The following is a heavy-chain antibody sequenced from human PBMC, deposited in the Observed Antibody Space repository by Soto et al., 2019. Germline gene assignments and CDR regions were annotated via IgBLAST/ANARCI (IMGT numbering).Heavy chain of an antibody. V-gene: IGHV3-23*01. Sequence: GGSLRLSCAASGFTFSSYAMSWVRQAPGKGLEWVSAISGSGGSTYYADSVKGRFTISRDNSKNTLYLQMNSLRDEDTAVYYCAKDLGPDVIVVPAAITFDYWGQGTLVTVSS. CDR1: GFTFSSYA. J-gene: IGHJ4*02. D-gene: IGHD2-2*01. CDR3: AKDLGPDVIVVPAAITFDY. CDR2: ISGSGGST.